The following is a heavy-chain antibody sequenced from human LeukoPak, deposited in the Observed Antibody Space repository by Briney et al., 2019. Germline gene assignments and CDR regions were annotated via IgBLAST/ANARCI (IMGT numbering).Heavy chain of an antibody. V-gene: IGHV3-21*01. D-gene: IGHD3-22*01. Sequence: GGSLRLSCAASGFTFSSYSMNWVRQAPGKGLEWVSSISSSSSYTYYADSVKGRFTISRDNAKNSLYLQMNSLRAEDTAVYYCATENGYYYDSSGYTWGQGTMVTVSS. CDR1: GFTFSSYS. CDR2: ISSSSSYT. CDR3: ATENGYYYDSSGYT. J-gene: IGHJ3*01.